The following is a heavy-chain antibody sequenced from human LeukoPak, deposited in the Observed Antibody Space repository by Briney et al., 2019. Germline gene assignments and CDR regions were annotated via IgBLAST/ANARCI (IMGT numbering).Heavy chain of an antibody. CDR2: ISYIGST. CDR1: DDSFSSHY. CDR3: ARHLPNVFGGLAARQLVYHFDY. J-gene: IGHJ4*02. Sequence: SDTLSLTCAVSDDSFSSHYWTWIRQPPGKGLEWIGYISYIGSTNYNPSLKSRVTISIDTSKNEFSLKLTSVTAADTAVYYCARHLPNVFGGLAARQLVYHFDYWGQGTLVTVSS. V-gene: IGHV4-59*07. D-gene: IGHD6-6*01.